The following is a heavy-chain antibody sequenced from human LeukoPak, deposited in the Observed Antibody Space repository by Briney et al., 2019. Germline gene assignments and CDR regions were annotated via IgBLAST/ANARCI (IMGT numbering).Heavy chain of an antibody. D-gene: IGHD6-13*01. J-gene: IGHJ4*02. CDR3: ARDSRIRGFDY. V-gene: IGHV1-18*04. Sequence: GASVKVSCKASGYTFTGYYMHWVRQAPGQGLEWMGWISAYNGNTNYAQKLQGRVTMTTDTSTSTAYMELRSLRSDDTAVYYCARDSRIRGFDYWGQGTLVTVSS. CDR2: ISAYNGNT. CDR1: GYTFTGYY.